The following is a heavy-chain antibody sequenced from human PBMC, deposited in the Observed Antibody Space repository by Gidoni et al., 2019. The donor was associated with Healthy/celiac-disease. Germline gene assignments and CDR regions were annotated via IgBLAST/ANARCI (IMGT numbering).Heavy chain of an antibody. CDR1: GDSVRNPDYY. J-gene: IGHJ4*02. CDR2: VYYRGTT. V-gene: IGHV4-39*07. Sequence: QLQLPASGPRLVKPSETLSLSCTVSGDSVRNPDYYWGWVRQPPGKGLEWIGTVYYRGTTYYNPSLKSRVTILVHTSLNQFSLRLSSVTAADTAIYYCARDIRYSSSWSHFDFWGQGTLATVSP. D-gene: IGHD6-13*01. CDR3: ARDIRYSSSWSHFDF.